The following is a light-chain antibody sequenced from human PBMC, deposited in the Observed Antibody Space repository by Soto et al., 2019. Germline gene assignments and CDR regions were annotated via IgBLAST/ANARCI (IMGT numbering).Light chain of an antibody. CDR2: EGT. CDR3: CSYAHSDTHNDV. J-gene: IGLJ7*01. CDR1: SSDVANDKF. Sequence: QSALTQPASVSGSPGQSINVSCTGASSDVANDKFVSWYQQHPGKAPKLMIYEGTKRPSGVSDRFSASKSGDTASLTISGLQAEDEADYYCCSYAHSDTHNDVFGTGTQLTVL. V-gene: IGLV2-23*01.